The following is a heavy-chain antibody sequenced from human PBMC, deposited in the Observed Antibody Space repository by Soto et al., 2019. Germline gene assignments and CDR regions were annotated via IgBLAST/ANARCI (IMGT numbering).Heavy chain of an antibody. J-gene: IGHJ6*02. V-gene: IGHV3-30-3*01. CDR1: GFTFSSYA. CDR3: AREVGVAPYYGMDV. Sequence: GGSLRLSCAASGFTFSSYARHWVRQAPGKGLEWVAVISYDGSNKYYADSVKGRFTISRDNSKNTLYLQMNSLRAEDTAVYYCAREVGVAPYYGMDVWGQGTTVTVYS. CDR2: ISYDGSNK. D-gene: IGHD5-12*01.